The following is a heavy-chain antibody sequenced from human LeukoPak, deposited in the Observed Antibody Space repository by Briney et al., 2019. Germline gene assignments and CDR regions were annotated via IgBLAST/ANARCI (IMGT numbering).Heavy chain of an antibody. J-gene: IGHJ4*02. CDR2: ISGSGGST. CDR3: AKHLGEGLGFVSFDY. CDR1: GFTFSSYA. D-gene: IGHD3-10*01. V-gene: IGHV3-23*01. Sequence: GGSLRPSCAASGFTFSSYAMSWVRQAPGKGLEWVSAISGSGGSTYYADSVKGRFTISRDNSKNTLYLQMNSLRAEDTAVYYCAKHLGEGLGFVSFDYWGQGTLVTVSS.